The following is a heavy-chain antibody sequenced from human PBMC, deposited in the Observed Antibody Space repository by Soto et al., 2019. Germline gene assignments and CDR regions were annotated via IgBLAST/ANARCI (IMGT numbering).Heavy chain of an antibody. CDR1: RFTFSSSG. CDR3: AKDIGPAARSWVIDV. Sequence: GGSLRLSCVASRFTFSSSGMHWVRQAPGKGLEWVASISYDESEKYNADSVKGRFTISRDNSKNTLYLQMNSLRVEDTAVYHCAKDIGPAARSWVIDVWGQGTTVIVSS. CDR2: ISYDESEK. D-gene: IGHD2-2*01. V-gene: IGHV3-30*18. J-gene: IGHJ6*01.